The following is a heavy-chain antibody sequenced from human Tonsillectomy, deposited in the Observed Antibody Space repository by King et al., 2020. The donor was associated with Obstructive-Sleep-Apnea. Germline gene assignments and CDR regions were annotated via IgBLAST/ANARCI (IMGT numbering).Heavy chain of an antibody. V-gene: IGHV4-59*01. CDR1: GGSISTYY. D-gene: IGHD6-13*01. J-gene: IGHJ4*02. Sequence: QLQESGPGLVKPSETLSLTCTVSGGSISTYYWSWIRQPPGKGLEWIWYIYYSGSTKYNPSPKSRVTMSVDTSKNHFSLRLSSVTAVATAVYYCARAAPSIAAAGTFDYWGQGTLVTVSS. CDR2: IYYSGST. CDR3: ARAAPSIAAAGTFDY.